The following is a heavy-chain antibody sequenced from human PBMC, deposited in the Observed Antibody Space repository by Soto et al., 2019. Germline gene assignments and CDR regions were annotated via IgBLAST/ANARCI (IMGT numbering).Heavy chain of an antibody. V-gene: IGHV3-23*01. CDR3: AKDRHPDHNCYGMDV. Sequence: EVQLLESGGGLVQPGGSLRLSCAASGFTFSSYAMSWVRQAPGKGLEWVSAISGSGGSTYYADSVKGRFTISRDNCKNTLYLQRNSLRAEDTAVYYCAKDRHPDHNCYGMDVWGQGTTVTVSS. J-gene: IGHJ6*02. CDR2: ISGSGGST. CDR1: GFTFSSYA.